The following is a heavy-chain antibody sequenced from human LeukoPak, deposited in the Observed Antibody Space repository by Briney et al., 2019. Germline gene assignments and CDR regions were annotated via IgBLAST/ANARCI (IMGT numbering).Heavy chain of an antibody. CDR2: IYYSGST. V-gene: IGHV4-39*07. CDR1: GGSISSSSYY. Sequence: PSETLSLTCTVSGGSISSSSYYWGWIRQPPGKGLEWIGSIYYSGSTYYNPSLKSRVTISVDTSKNQFSLKLSSVTAADTAVYYCARDFPLVWEFGGPVVAFDIWGQGTMVTVSS. J-gene: IGHJ3*02. CDR3: ARDFPLVWEFGGPVVAFDI. D-gene: IGHD3-16*01.